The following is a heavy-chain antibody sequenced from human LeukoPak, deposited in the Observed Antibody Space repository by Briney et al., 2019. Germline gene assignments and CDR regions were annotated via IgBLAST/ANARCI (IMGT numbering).Heavy chain of an antibody. CDR1: GGSISSGDYS. CDR2: IYYSGST. J-gene: IGHJ5*02. Sequence: PSQTLSLTCTVSGGSISSGDYSWSWIRQPPGKGLEWIGYIYYSGSTYYNPSLKSRVTISVDTSKNQFSLKLSSVTAADTAVYYCARVIIAAAETRRKVWFDPWGQGTLVTVSS. V-gene: IGHV4-30-4*01. CDR3: ARVIIAAAETRRKVWFDP. D-gene: IGHD6-13*01.